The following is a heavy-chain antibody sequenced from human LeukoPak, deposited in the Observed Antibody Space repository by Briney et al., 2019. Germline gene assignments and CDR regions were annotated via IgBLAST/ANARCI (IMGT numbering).Heavy chain of an antibody. CDR1: GFTFSSYW. V-gene: IGHV3-7*01. CDR3: ARDLLYYDYVWGSYYLDY. CDR2: IKQDGSEK. D-gene: IGHD3-16*01. Sequence: TGGSLRLSCAASGFTFSSYWMSWVRQAPGKGLEWVANIKQDGSEKYYVDSVKGRFTISRDNSKNTLYLQMNSLRAEDTAVYYCARDLLYYDYVWGSYYLDYWGQGTLVTVSS. J-gene: IGHJ4*02.